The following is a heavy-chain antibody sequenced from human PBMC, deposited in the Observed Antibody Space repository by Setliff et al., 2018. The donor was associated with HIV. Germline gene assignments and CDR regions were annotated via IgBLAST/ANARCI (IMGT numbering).Heavy chain of an antibody. CDR3: ARLGGSGTYYTANH. CDR2: ISHAGTSI. J-gene: IGHJ5*02. Sequence: GGSLRLSCAASGFTFNNYAMDWVRQAPGNWVRQAPGKGLEWVSTISHAGTSIAYADSVRGRFTISRDNAKNSLYLQMNSLKAEDTAMYYCARLGGSGTYYTANHWGQGTLVTVSS. D-gene: IGHD3-10*01. V-gene: IGHV3-48*01. CDR1: GFTFNNYA.